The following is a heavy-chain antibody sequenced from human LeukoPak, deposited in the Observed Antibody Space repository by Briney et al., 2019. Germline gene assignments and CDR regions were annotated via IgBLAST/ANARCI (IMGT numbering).Heavy chain of an antibody. J-gene: IGHJ6*03. V-gene: IGHV3-30*02. CDR3: AKDHPRGEIPYSSSSCMDV. D-gene: IGHD6-13*01. CDR2: IRYDGSNK. Sequence: PGGSLRLSCAASGFTFSSYGMHWVRQAPGKGLEWVAFIRYDGSNKYYADSVKGRFTISRDNSKNTLYLQMNSLRAEDTAVYYCAKDHPRGEIPYSSSSCMDVWGKGTTVTVSS. CDR1: GFTFSSYG.